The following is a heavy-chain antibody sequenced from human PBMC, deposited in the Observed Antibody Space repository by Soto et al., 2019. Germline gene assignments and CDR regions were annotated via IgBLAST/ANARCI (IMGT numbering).Heavy chain of an antibody. V-gene: IGHV3-48*03. J-gene: IGHJ6*02. Sequence: PGGSLRLSCAASGFTFNSFEMNWVRQAPGKGLEWVSYISRGGTTTYYADSVKGRFTISRDNAKNSLSLQMNSLRAEDTAVYYCARDYSNHYYYYGMDVWGQGTTVTVSS. CDR3: ARDYSNHYYYYGMDV. CDR1: GFTFNSFE. D-gene: IGHD4-4*01. CDR2: ISRGGTTT.